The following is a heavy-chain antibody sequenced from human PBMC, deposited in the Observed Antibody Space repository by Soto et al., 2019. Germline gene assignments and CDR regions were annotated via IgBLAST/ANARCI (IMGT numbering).Heavy chain of an antibody. D-gene: IGHD2-15*01. CDR3: VRVVAIPDYPDN. CDR1: GYIFTNYA. V-gene: IGHV1-69*13. Sequence: SVKVSCKASGYIFTNYAMHWVRQAPGQGLEWMGGIVPIVDTSTYAQKFQGRVTITADESTSTVYMELSSLRSDDTAVYYCVRVVAIPDYPDNSSQGTLVTVSS. J-gene: IGHJ4*02. CDR2: IVPIVDTS.